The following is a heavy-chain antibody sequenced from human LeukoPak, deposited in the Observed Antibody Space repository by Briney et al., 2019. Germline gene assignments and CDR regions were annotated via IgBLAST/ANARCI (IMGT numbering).Heavy chain of an antibody. CDR3: ARGSLRKVFDY. V-gene: IGHV4-34*01. J-gene: IGHJ4*02. CDR1: GGSFSGYY. Sequence: SETLSLTCAIYGGSFSGYYWSWIRQPPGKGLEWIGEINHSGSTNYNPSLKSRVTISVDTSKNQFSLKLSSVTAADTAVYYCARGSLRKVFDYWGQGTLVTVSS. D-gene: IGHD3-16*02. CDR2: INHSGST.